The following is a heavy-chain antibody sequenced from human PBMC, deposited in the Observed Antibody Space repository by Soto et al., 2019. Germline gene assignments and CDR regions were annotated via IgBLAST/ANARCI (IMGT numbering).Heavy chain of an antibody. J-gene: IGHJ4*02. V-gene: IGHV3-30-3*01. Sequence: QVQLVESGGGVVQPGRSLRLSCAASGFMFSSYAMHWVRQAPGKGLEWVAVKTYDGSNKYYADSVKGRFTISRDNSKNTLYLQMNSLRAEDTAVYYCARAGGLLVDYWGQGTLATVSS. CDR1: GFMFSSYA. CDR2: KTYDGSNK. D-gene: IGHD1-26*01. CDR3: ARAGGLLVDY.